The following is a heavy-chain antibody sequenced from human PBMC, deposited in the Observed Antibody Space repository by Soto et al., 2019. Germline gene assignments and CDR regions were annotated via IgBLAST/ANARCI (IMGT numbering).Heavy chain of an antibody. D-gene: IGHD1-1*01. Sequence: GGSLRLSCAASGFTFSSYWMHWVRQAPGKGLVWVSRINTDGSSTNYADSVKGRFTISRDNAKNTLYLQMNSLRAEDTAVYYCARERGTGAQGYMDVWGQGTTVTVSS. CDR1: GFTFSSYW. V-gene: IGHV3-74*01. CDR3: ARERGTGAQGYMDV. J-gene: IGHJ6*02. CDR2: INTDGSST.